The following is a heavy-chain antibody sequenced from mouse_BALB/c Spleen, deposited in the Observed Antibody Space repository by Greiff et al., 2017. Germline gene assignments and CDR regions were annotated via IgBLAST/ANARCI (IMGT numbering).Heavy chain of an antibody. CDR3: ANLAY. J-gene: IGHJ3*01. CDR2: IYPGDGDT. Sequence: QVQLQQSGAELARPGASVKLSCKASGYTFTSYWMQWVKQRPGQGLEWIGAIYPGDGDTRYTQKFKGKATLTADKSSSTAYMQLSSLASEDSAVYYCANLAYWGQGTLVTVSA. CDR1: GYTFTSYW. V-gene: IGHV1-87*01.